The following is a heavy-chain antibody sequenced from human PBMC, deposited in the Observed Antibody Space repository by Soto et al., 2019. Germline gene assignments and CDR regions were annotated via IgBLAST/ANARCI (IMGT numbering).Heavy chain of an antibody. CDR1: GFTFSSYA. CDR2: ISYDGSNK. J-gene: IGHJ4*02. V-gene: IGHV3-30-3*01. CDR3: ARGPFDY. Sequence: GGSLRLSCAASGFTFSSYAMHWVRQAPGKGLEWVAVISYDGSNKYYADSVKGRFTISRDNSKNTLYLQMNSLRAEDTAVYYCARGPFDYWGQGTLVTVSS.